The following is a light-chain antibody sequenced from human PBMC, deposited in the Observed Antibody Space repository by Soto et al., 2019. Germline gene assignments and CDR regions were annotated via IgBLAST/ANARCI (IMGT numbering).Light chain of an antibody. CDR3: QQSYSTPLT. CDR1: QSISSY. CDR2: AAS. J-gene: IGKJ4*01. Sequence: DSQMIQSPSSLSASVGDRVTITCRASQSISSYLNWYQQKPGKAPKLLIYAASSLQSGVPSRFSGSGSGTDFTLTISSLQPEDFATYYCQQSYSTPLTFGGGTKV. V-gene: IGKV1-39*01.